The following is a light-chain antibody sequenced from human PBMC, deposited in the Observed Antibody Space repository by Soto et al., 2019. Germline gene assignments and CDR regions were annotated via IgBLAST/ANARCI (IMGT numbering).Light chain of an antibody. CDR3: QHYNSYSEA. V-gene: IGKV1-5*03. Sequence: DIQVTYCPSSLSGSVGYIFTITFRASQTISSWLAWYQQKPGKAPKLLIYKASTLKSGVPSRFSGSGSGTEFTLTISSLQPDDFATYYCQHYNSYSEAFGQGTKVDI. CDR1: QTISSW. CDR2: KAS. J-gene: IGKJ1*01.